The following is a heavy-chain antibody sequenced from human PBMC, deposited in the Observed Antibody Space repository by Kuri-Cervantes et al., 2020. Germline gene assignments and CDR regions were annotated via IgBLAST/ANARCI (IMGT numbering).Heavy chain of an antibody. CDR2: ISAYNGIT. CDR1: GYTFTAYY. D-gene: IGHD1-7*01. J-gene: IGHJ4*02. CDR3: ARVAHNWNYDSQVDY. Sequence: ASVKVSCKTSGYTFTAYYMHWVRQAPGQGLEWMGWISAYNGITNYAQKLQGRVTMTTDTSTSTAYLELRSLRSDDTAVYYCARVAHNWNYDSQVDYWGQGTLVTVSS. V-gene: IGHV1-18*04.